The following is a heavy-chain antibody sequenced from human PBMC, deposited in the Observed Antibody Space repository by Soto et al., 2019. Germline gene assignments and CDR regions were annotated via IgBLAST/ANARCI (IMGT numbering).Heavy chain of an antibody. CDR1: GYTFTGYY. D-gene: IGHD3-22*01. J-gene: IGHJ4*02. V-gene: IGHV1-2*02. CDR2: INPNSGGT. CDR3: AREAYYYDSSGRNQIFDY. Sequence: ASVKVSCKASGYTFTGYYMHWVRQAPGQGLEWMGWINPNSGGTNYAQKFQGRVTMTRDTSISTAYMELSRLRSDDTAVYYCAREAYYYDSSGRNQIFDYWGQGTLVTSPQ.